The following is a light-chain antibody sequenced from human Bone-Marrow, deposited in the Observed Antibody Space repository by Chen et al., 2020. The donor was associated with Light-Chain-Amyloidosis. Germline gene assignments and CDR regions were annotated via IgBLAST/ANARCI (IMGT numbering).Light chain of an antibody. Sequence: DIQMTQSPSSLSASVGDRVTITCRASQNIRSYLNWYQQKPGKAPKLLINTASSLQSGVPSRFSGSGSGTDFTLTISSLQPEDFACCFSQQSYTTPITFGQGTRLEIK. CDR1: QNIRSY. J-gene: IGKJ5*01. V-gene: IGKV1-39*01. CDR2: TAS. CDR3: QQSYTTPIT.